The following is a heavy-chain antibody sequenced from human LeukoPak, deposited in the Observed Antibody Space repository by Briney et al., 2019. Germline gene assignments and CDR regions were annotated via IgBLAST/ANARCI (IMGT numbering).Heavy chain of an antibody. V-gene: IGHV3-23*01. J-gene: IGHJ3*02. CDR3: AKDNDLWSGFGDAFDI. D-gene: IGHD3-3*01. CDR2: ISGSGGST. CDR1: GFTFSSYA. Sequence: GGSLRLSCAASGFTFSSYAMSWVRQAPGKGLEWVSAISGSGGSTYYADSVKGRFTISRDNSKNTLYLQMNSLRAEDTAVYYCAKDNDLWSGFGDAFDIWGQGTMVTVSS.